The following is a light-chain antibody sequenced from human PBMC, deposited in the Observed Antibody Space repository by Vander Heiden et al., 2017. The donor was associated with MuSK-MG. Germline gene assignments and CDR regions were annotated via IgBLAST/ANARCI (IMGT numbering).Light chain of an antibody. V-gene: IGLV8-61*01. J-gene: IGLJ3*02. CDR3: MLRVAEAVWV. CDR1: SGAAASNYF. CDR2: NTG. Sequence: QTVVTQEPSLSVSPGGNVTLTCGLISGAAASNYFIICYQQTAGQAPRTLIYNTGTRYSGVPGRFSGSILGNEAALTITGAQAEDEADYYCMLRVAEAVWVFGGGTKLTVL.